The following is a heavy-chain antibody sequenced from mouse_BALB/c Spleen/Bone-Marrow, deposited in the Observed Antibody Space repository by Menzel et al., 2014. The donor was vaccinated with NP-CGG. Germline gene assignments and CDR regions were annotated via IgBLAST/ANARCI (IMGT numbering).Heavy chain of an antibody. J-gene: IGHJ2*01. CDR1: GYTFTSYW. V-gene: IGHV1-87*01. CDR3: ARWRYYFDY. Sequence: QVQLKESGAELARPGASVKLSCKASGYTFTSYWMQWVKQRPGQGLEWIGAIYPGDGGTRYTQKFKGKATLTADKSSSTAYMQLSSLASEDSAVYYCARWRYYFDYWGQGTTLTVSS. D-gene: IGHD2-3*01. CDR2: IYPGDGGT.